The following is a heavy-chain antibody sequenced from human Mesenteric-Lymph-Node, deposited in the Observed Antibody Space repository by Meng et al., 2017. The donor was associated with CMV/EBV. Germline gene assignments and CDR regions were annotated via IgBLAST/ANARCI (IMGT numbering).Heavy chain of an antibody. J-gene: IGHJ3*02. V-gene: IGHV3-30*02. CDR1: GFTFSTYG. Sequence: GESLKISCAASGFTFSTYGMHWVRQVSGKGLEWVAFIREDGSRKFYAAFVKGRFTISRDNSKNTLYVQMNSLRDEDTAVYYCATEYSSSPGVVLGDAFHIWGQGTVVTVSS. D-gene: IGHD6-6*01. CDR2: IREDGSRK. CDR3: ATEYSSSPGVVLGDAFHI.